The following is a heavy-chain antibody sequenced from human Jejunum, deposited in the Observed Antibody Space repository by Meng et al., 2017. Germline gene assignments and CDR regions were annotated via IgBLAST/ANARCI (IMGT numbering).Heavy chain of an antibody. D-gene: IGHD2-15*01. CDR3: ARDWGCRDGYCFSGLLEF. CDR1: GDSISSNNR. Sequence: HVQLQESGPGLVRPSGTLTLPCSVSGDSISSNNRWTWVRQPPGRGLEWIGEIYHGGDTNYNPSLTSPVTISVDKSKNQFTLRLNSVTAADTAIYYCARDWGCRDGYCFSGLLEFWGQGILVTVSS. J-gene: IGHJ4*02. V-gene: IGHV4-4*02. CDR2: IYHGGDT.